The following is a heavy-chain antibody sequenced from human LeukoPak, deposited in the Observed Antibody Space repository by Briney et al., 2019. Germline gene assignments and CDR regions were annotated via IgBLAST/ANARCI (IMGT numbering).Heavy chain of an antibody. CDR2: TYSGGST. V-gene: IGHV3-53*05. Sequence: GGSLRLSCAASGFTVSSNYMNWVRQAPGKGLEWVSVTYSGGSTYYADSVKGRFTISRDNSKNTLYLQMNSLRAEDTAVYYSVLSLAADDYFDYWGQGTLVTVSS. CDR1: GFTVSSNY. D-gene: IGHD6-13*01. CDR3: VLSLAADDYFDY. J-gene: IGHJ4*02.